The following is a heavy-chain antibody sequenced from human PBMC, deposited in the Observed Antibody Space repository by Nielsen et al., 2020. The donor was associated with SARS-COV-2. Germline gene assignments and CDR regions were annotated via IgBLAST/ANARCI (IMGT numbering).Heavy chain of an antibody. CDR3: ARNTYGGSTDY. CDR1: GYTFTSYW. CDR2: IYPRDSDT. V-gene: IGHV5-51*01. Sequence: GSLKISCQGSGYTFTSYWIGWVRQMPGKGLEWMGVIYPRDSDTRYNPSFQGQVTISADKSISTVYLQWSGLKASDSAMYYCARNTYGGSTDYWGQGTLVTVSS. D-gene: IGHD4-23*01. J-gene: IGHJ4*02.